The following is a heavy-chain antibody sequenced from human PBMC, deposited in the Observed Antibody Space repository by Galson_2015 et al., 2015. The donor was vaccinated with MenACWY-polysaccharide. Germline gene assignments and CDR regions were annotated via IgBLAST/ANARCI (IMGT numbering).Heavy chain of an antibody. Sequence: EWVASIKRDGSETYFVDSVKGRCTISRGNAENSLRLQVNSLRAEDTAVYYCARGYYQLEVWGQGTTVTVSS. CDR2: IKRDGSET. J-gene: IGHJ6*02. D-gene: IGHD1-26*01. CDR3: ARGYYQLEV. V-gene: IGHV3-7*04.